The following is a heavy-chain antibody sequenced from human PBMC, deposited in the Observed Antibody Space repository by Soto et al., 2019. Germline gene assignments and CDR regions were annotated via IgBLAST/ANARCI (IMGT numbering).Heavy chain of an antibody. Sequence: ASVKVSCKASGGTFSSYAISWVRQAPGQGLEWMGGIIPIFGTANYAQKFQGRVTITADESTSTAYMELSSLRSEDTAVYYCARPTATTIFGVVIEAYYYYGMDVWGQGTTVTVSS. J-gene: IGHJ6*02. CDR1: GGTFSSYA. CDR2: IIPIFGTA. V-gene: IGHV1-69*13. CDR3: ARPTATTIFGVVIEAYYYYGMDV. D-gene: IGHD3-3*01.